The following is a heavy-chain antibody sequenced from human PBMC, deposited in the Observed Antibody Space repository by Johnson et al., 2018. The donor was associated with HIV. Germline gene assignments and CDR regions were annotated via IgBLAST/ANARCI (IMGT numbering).Heavy chain of an antibody. CDR2: VSDHGRTT. CDR3: AKEGSSSPWAFDI. Sequence: QAHLVASGGAAVQPGSSLRLSCAASGFTFSSFGMHWVRQAPGKGLEWVAVVSDHGRTTYFADSVKGRFTISRDNSKNTLYLQMNNLRPEDTALYYCAKEGSSSPWAFDIWGQGTMVTVSS. D-gene: IGHD2-15*01. CDR1: GFTFSSFG. J-gene: IGHJ3*02. V-gene: IGHV3-30*18.